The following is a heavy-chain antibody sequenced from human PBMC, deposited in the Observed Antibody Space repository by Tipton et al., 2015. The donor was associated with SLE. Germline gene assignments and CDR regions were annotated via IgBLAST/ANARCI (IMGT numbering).Heavy chain of an antibody. CDR2: IYYSGST. CDR3: ARHYGSITILEWSNWFDP. Sequence: TLSLTCIVSGDSISSYYWSWIRQPPGKGLEWIGYIYYSGSTNYNPSLKSRVTISVDTSKNQFSLKLSSVTAADTAVYYCARHYGSITILEWSNWFDPWGQGTLVTVSS. D-gene: IGHD3-3*01. V-gene: IGHV4-59*08. CDR1: GDSISSYY. J-gene: IGHJ5*02.